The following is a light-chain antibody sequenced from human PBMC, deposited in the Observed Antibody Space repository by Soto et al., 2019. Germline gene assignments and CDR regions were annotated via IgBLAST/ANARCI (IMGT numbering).Light chain of an antibody. CDR1: QSVLYSSNNKNY. V-gene: IGKV4-1*01. CDR3: QEHYRTPPNT. CDR2: WAS. Sequence: DIVLTQSPDSLAVSLGERATINCKSSQSVLYSSNNKNYLAWYQQKPAQPPKLLIYWASTRESGVPDRFSGSGSGTDFTLTISSLQAEDGAVYSCQEHYRTPPNTFGHGIMVDIK. J-gene: IGKJ2*01.